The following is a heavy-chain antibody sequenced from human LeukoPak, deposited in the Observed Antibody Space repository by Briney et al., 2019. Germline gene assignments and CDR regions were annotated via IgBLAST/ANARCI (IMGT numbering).Heavy chain of an antibody. Sequence: GGSLRLSCAASGFTFSSYWMHWVRQPPGKGLEWVSSISSSSSYIYYADSVKGRFTISRDNAKNSLYLQMNSLRAEDTAVYYCARDVAAPGGYYYYYMDVWGKGTTVTVSS. V-gene: IGHV3-21*01. CDR2: ISSSSSYI. CDR3: ARDVAAPGGYYYYYMDV. D-gene: IGHD6-6*01. J-gene: IGHJ6*03. CDR1: GFTFSSYW.